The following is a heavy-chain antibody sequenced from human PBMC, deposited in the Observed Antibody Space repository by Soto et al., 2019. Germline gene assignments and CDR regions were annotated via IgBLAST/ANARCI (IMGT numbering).Heavy chain of an antibody. CDR2: IIPFFGTA. Sequence: QVQLVQSGTEVKKTGSSVKVSCKASGGTFSTFGISWVRQAPGQGLGWMGGIIPFFGTARYSQKFEDRITITADESTNTVYMDLRSLTSEDTAIYYCAKSAPMDAGDKYYYDFWGQGALVTVSS. J-gene: IGHJ4*02. D-gene: IGHD4-17*01. V-gene: IGHV1-69*01. CDR3: AKSAPMDAGDKYYYDF. CDR1: GGTFSTFG.